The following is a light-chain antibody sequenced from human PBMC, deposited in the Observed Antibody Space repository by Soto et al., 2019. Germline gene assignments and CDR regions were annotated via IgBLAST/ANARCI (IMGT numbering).Light chain of an antibody. CDR1: QSVSSN. CDR2: GAS. V-gene: IGKV3-15*01. J-gene: IGKJ1*01. Sequence: EIVMTQSPATLSVSPGERATLSCRASQSVSSNLAWYQQKPGQAPRLLIYGASTRATGIPARFSGSGSGTVFTFTISSLQSEDFAVYYCQQYNNWLWTFGQGTKVDIK. CDR3: QQYNNWLWT.